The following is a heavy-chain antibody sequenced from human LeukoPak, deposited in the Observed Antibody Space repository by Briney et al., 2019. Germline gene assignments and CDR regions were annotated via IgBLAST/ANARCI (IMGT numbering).Heavy chain of an antibody. V-gene: IGHV7-4-1*02. Sequence: GAPVKVSCKASGYTFTSYAMNWVRQAPGQGLEWMGWINTNTGNPTYAQGFTGRFVFSLDTSVSTAYLQISSLKAEDTAVYYCARVWDSGSYVIYYYYMDVWGKGTTVTVSS. CDR3: ARVWDSGSYVIYYYYMDV. CDR1: GYTFTSYA. CDR2: INTNTGNP. D-gene: IGHD1-26*01. J-gene: IGHJ6*03.